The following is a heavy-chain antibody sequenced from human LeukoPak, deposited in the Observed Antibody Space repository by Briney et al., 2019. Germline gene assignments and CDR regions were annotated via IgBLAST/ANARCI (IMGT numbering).Heavy chain of an antibody. CDR1: GGTFSSYA. D-gene: IGHD1-26*01. V-gene: IGHV1-69*05. CDR2: IIPIFGTA. CDR3: ASFNSGSDAFDV. J-gene: IGHJ3*01. Sequence: SVKVSCKASGGTFSSYAISWVRQAPGQGLEWMGRIIPIFGTANYAQKFQGRVTITTDESTSTAYMELSSLRSEDTAVYYCASFNSGSDAFDVWGQGTMVTVSS.